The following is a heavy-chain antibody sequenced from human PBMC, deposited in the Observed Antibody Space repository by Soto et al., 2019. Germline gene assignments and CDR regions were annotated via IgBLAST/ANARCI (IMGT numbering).Heavy chain of an antibody. CDR2: IHYSGTT. CDR1: GGSMRNYF. Sequence: PSETLSLTCTVSGGSMRNYFWTWIRQPPGKGLEWIGYIHYSGTTSFFPSYNPSLRSRVTISEDTSKNQFSLKLLSVTTADTAVYYCARDSVLRFLEWSHYYYYGMDVWGQGTTVTVSS. D-gene: IGHD3-3*01. V-gene: IGHV4-59*01. J-gene: IGHJ6*02. CDR3: ARDSVLRFLEWSHYYYYGMDV.